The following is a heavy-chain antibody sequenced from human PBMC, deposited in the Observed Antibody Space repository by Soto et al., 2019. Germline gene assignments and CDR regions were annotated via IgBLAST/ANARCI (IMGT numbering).Heavy chain of an antibody. Sequence: HPEGCLRISCSACGSTFRPYLMSRLRQSPGKGLEWVATIRHDGGEEHCLDSVKGRFTISRDNAKNLLSLQMNSLRVEDTAISDCARGWGRPSCPYYFDSWGQGALVTVSS. V-gene: IGHV3-7*01. J-gene: IGHJ4*02. CDR1: GSTFRPYL. D-gene: IGHD2-2*01. CDR3: ARGWGRPSCPYYFDS. CDR2: IRHDGGEE.